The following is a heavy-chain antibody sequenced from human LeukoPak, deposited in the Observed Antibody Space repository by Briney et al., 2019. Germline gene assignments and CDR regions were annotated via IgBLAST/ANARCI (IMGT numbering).Heavy chain of an antibody. CDR1: GYTFSDYY. V-gene: IGHV1-2*02. Sequence: ASVKVSCKASGYTFSDYYTHWVRQAPGQGLEWMGWINPNSGGTRYVQQFQGRVTMTRDTSIGTVYMELSTLRSDDTAVYYCARDLSTSSNWELDYWGQGTLVTVSS. CDR2: INPNSGGT. D-gene: IGHD1-1*01. J-gene: IGHJ4*02. CDR3: ARDLSTSSNWELDY.